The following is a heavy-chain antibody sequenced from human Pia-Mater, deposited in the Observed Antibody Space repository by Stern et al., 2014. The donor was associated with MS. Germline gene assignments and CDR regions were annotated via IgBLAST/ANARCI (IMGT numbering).Heavy chain of an antibody. CDR3: ARLFSDASSSWFDP. CDR1: GVSLSTSGAG. J-gene: IGHJ5*02. V-gene: IGHV2-5*02. Sequence: QVTLGESGPTLVKPTQSLTLTCTFSGVSLSTSGAGFIWIRQPPGKAREWRAVIYLGSGMRYSPFLETRLTITRDTSKNEALLVMTSMDPVDTAKYCGARLFSDASSSWFDPWGQGTLVTVSS. CDR2: IYLGSGM. D-gene: IGHD6-6*01.